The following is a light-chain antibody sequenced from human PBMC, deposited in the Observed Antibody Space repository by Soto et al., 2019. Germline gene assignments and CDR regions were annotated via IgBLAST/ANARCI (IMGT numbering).Light chain of an antibody. V-gene: IGLV2-23*02. CDR3: CSYAGSSTFYV. Sequence: QSVLTQPASVSGSPGRSITISCTGTSSDVGSYNLVSWYQQHPGKAPKLMIYEVSKRPSGVSNRFSGSKSGNTASLTISGLQAEDEADYYCCSYAGSSTFYVFGTGTRSPS. J-gene: IGLJ1*01. CDR1: SSDVGSYNL. CDR2: EVS.